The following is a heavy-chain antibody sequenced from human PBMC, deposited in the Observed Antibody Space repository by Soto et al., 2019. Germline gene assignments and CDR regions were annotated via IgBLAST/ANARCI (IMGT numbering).Heavy chain of an antibody. CDR1: GFTFSDYA. D-gene: IGHD6-19*01. J-gene: IGHJ4*02. V-gene: IGHV3-23*01. CDR3: ATASSAWYGSKNYYFDS. Sequence: EVHLSESGGGVVQPGGSLRLSCVVSGFTFSDYAMDWVSQAPGKGLEWVSEISATGGTTNYADSVKGRYTISRDNSNNTLYLQLTNMRAEDTAMFYCATASSAWYGSKNYYFDSWGQGAMVTVSS. CDR2: ISATGGTT.